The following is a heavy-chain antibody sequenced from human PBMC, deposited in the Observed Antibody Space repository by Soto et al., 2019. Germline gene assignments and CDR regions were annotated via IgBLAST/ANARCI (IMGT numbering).Heavy chain of an antibody. Sequence: QVQLVQSGAEVKKPGASVKVSCKASGDTFASYGINWVRQAPGQGLEWMGWINVNNGNTNYAQKFQDRVTMTTDTSTTTVYMELRSLRSDDTAVYYCAGGIRVGQGFEYWGQGPLITVSS. CDR2: INVNNGNT. CDR3: AGGIRVGQGFEY. CDR1: GDTFASYG. D-gene: IGHD2-2*01. V-gene: IGHV1-18*01. J-gene: IGHJ4*02.